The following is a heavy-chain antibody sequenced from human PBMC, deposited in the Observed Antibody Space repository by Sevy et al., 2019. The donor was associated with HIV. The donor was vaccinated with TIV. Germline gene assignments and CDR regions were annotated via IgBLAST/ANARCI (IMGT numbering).Heavy chain of an antibody. CDR3: AKDLGGTTVTFFDY. V-gene: IGHV3-23*01. CDR1: GFTFSSYA. CDR2: ISGSGGST. D-gene: IGHD4-17*01. Sequence: GGSLRLSCAASGFTFSSYAMSWVRQAPGKGLEWVSAISGSGGSTYYADSVKGRFTISRDKSKNTLYLQMSSRRAEDTAVYYSAKDLGGTTVTFFDYWGQGTLVTVSS. J-gene: IGHJ4*02.